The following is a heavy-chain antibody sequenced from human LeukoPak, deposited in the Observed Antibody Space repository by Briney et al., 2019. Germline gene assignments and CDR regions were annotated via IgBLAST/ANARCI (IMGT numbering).Heavy chain of an antibody. J-gene: IGHJ4*02. V-gene: IGHV3-23*01. CDR1: GLTFSSYA. CDR3: ANTFNFDY. CDR2: ISGNGANT. Sequence: PGGSLRLSCAASGLTFSSYAMSWVRQAPGKGLEWVSGISGNGANTYYADSVKGRFTISRDNSKNTPYLQMNSLRAEDTAVYYCANTFNFDYWGQGTLVTVSS.